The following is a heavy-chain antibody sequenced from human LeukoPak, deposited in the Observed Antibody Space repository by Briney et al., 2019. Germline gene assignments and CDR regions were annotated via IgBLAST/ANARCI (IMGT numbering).Heavy chain of an antibody. CDR1: GYTFTGYY. CDR2: ISAYNGNT. V-gene: IGHV1-18*04. J-gene: IGHJ4*02. D-gene: IGHD1-26*01. Sequence: GASVKVSCKAFGYTFTGYYMHWVRQAPGQGLEWMGWISAYNGNTNYAQRLQGRVTMTTDTSTSTAYMELRSLRSDDTAVYYCAGGSGSYAYWGQGTLVTVSS. CDR3: AGGSGSYAY.